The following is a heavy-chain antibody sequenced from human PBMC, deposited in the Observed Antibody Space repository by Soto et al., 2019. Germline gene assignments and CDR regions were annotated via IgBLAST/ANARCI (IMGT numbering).Heavy chain of an antibody. J-gene: IGHJ6*02. CDR3: ASGYDFWSGYYTSYYYGMDV. Sequence: QLQLQESGSGLVKPSQTLSLTCAVSGGSISSGGYSWSWIRQPPGKGLEWIGYIYHSGSTYYNPSLKSRVTISVDRSKNQVSLKLSSVTAADTAVYYCASGYDFWSGYYTSYYYGMDVWGQGTTVTVSS. CDR2: IYHSGST. D-gene: IGHD3-3*01. CDR1: GGSISSGGYS. V-gene: IGHV4-30-2*01.